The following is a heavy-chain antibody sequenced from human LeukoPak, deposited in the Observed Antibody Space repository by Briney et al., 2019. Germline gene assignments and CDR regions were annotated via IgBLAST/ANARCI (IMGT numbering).Heavy chain of an antibody. Sequence: GGTLRLSCAASGFSFRSHGMNWVRQAPGKGLEWVSGISPRGDITYYKDSVRGRFTISRDNFKNTVSLQLNSLRAEDTAVYYCAREVAVAGSFDYWGQGTLVTVSS. CDR2: ISPRGDIT. V-gene: IGHV3-23*01. CDR3: AREVAVAGSFDY. D-gene: IGHD6-19*01. CDR1: GFSFRSHG. J-gene: IGHJ4*02.